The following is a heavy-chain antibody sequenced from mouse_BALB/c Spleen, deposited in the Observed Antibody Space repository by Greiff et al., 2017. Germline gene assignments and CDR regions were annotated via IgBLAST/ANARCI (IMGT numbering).Heavy chain of an antibody. CDR1: GFTFSDYY. J-gene: IGHJ4*01. Sequence: EVKLVESGGGLVKPGGSLKLSCAASGFTFSDYYMYWVRQTPEKRLEWVATISDGGSYTYYPDSVKGRFTISRDNAKNTLYLQMSSLKSEDTAMYYCARRGLRRYYAMDYWGQGTSVTVSS. V-gene: IGHV5-4*02. CDR3: ARRGLRRYYAMDY. D-gene: IGHD2-4*01. CDR2: ISDGGSYT.